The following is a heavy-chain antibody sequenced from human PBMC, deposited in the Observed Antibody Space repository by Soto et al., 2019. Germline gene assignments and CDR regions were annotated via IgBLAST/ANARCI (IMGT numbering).Heavy chain of an antibody. D-gene: IGHD2-15*01. CDR2: IIPTFGTA. J-gene: IGHJ6*02. V-gene: IGHV1-69*12. CDR1: GGTFSNDV. Sequence: QVQLVQSGAEVKKPGSSVKVSCKASGGTFSNDVINWVRQAPGQGPEWMGGIIPTFGTANYAQKFQGRVTITADESTSTASMELSSLRYEDTAVYFCARGKAAGVNAMDVWGQGTTVTVS. CDR3: ARGKAAGVNAMDV.